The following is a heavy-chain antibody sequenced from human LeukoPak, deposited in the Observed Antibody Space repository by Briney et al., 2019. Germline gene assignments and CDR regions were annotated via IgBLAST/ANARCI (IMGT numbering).Heavy chain of an antibody. CDR1: GFTFSSYG. Sequence: GGSLRLSCAASGFTFSSYGMSGVRQAPGKGLEWVSAISGSGGSTYYADSVKGRFTISRDNSKNTLCLQMNSLRAEDTAVYYCAKVGEMATKHLDYWGQGTLVTFSS. D-gene: IGHD5-24*01. CDR2: ISGSGGST. J-gene: IGHJ4*02. V-gene: IGHV3-23*01. CDR3: AKVGEMATKHLDY.